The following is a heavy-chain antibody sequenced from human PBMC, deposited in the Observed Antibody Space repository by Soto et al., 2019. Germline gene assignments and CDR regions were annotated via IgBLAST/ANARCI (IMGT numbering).Heavy chain of an antibody. CDR1: GGTFSSYA. CDR3: ARSPPAPDSTYWFDP. D-gene: IGHD2-21*01. CDR2: IIPIFGTA. J-gene: IGHJ5*02. V-gene: IGHV1-69*13. Sequence: SVKVSCKASGGTFSSYAISWVRQVPGQGLEWMGGIIPIFGTANYAQKFQGRVTITADESTSTAYMELSSLRSEDTAVYYCARSPPAPDSTYWFDPWGQGTLVTVSS.